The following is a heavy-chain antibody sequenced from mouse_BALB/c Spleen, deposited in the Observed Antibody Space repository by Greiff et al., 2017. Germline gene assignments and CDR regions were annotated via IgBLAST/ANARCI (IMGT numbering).Heavy chain of an antibody. V-gene: IGHV2-6-7*01. CDR1: GFSLTGYG. CDR2: IWGDGST. Sequence: QVQLQESGPGLVAPSQSLSITCTVSGFSLTGYGVNWVRQPPGKGLEWLGMIWGDGSTDYNSALKSRLSISKDKSKSQVFLKMNSLQTEDTARYYRARDLTGTRAWCAYCGEGTLGTVSA. CDR3: ARDLTGTRAWCAY. J-gene: IGHJ3*01. D-gene: IGHD4-1*01.